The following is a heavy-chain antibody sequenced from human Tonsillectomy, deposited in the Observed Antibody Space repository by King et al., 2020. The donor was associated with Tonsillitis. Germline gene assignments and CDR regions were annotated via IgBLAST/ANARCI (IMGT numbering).Heavy chain of an antibody. CDR3: ASLRDGYNFCGSGYFDY. CDR2: IYHSGST. V-gene: IGHV4-30-2*01. J-gene: IGHJ4*02. Sequence: QLQESGSGLVKPSQTLSLTCAVSGGSISSGGYSWSWIRQPPGKGLEWIGYIYHSGSTYYNPSLKSRVTISVDRTKNQFALKLSSVTAADEAVYYCASLRDGYNFCGSGYFDYWGQGTLVTVSS. CDR1: GGSISSGGYS. D-gene: IGHD5-24*01.